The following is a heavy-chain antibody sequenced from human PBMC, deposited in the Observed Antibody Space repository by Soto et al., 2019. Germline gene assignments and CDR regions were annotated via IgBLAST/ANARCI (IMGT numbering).Heavy chain of an antibody. CDR2: IIPIFGTA. V-gene: IGHV1-69*13. D-gene: IGHD2-21*02. J-gene: IGHJ6*02. CDR3: AMEVVVVTAINYYYYYGMDV. Sequence: SVKVSCKASGGTFSSYAISWVRQAPGQGLEWMGGIIPIFGTANYAQKFQGRVTITADESTSTAYMELGSLRSEDTAVYYCAMEVVVVTAINYYYYYGMDVWGQGTTVTVSS. CDR1: GGTFSSYA.